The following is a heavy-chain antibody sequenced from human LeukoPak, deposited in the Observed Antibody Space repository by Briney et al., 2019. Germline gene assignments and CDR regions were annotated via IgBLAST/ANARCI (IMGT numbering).Heavy chain of an antibody. J-gene: IGHJ3*02. D-gene: IGHD3-3*01. CDR3: ARHGGISIFGVAQPGGAFDI. Sequence: ASVKVSCKVSGYTLTELSVHWVRQAPGKGLEWMGGFDPEDGETIYAQKFQGRVTITTDESTSTAYMELSSLRSEDTAMYYCARHGGISIFGVAQPGGAFDIWGQGTMVTVSS. V-gene: IGHV1-24*01. CDR1: GYTLTELS. CDR2: FDPEDGET.